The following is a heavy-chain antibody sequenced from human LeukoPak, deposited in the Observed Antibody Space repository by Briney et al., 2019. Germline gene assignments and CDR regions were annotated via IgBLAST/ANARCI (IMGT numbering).Heavy chain of an antibody. J-gene: IGHJ3*02. V-gene: IGHV1-58*02. CDR2: IVVDSGNT. D-gene: IGHD3-9*01. Sequence: SVRVSCKASGFTFSTSAMQWVRQARGQGLEWMGWIVVDSGNTNYAQKFQERVTITRDKYTDTAYMELSGLRSEDTAVYYCAAEMYYNILTGSDAFDIWGQGTMVTVSS. CDR1: GFTFSTSA. CDR3: AAEMYYNILTGSDAFDI.